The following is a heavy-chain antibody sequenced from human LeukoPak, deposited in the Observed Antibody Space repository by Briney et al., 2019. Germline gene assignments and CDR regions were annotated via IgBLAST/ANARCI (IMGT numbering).Heavy chain of an antibody. CDR2: ISSTGNTI. J-gene: IGHJ4*02. D-gene: IGHD3-10*01. Sequence: GGSLRLSCATSGFTFSSFEMNWVRQAPGKGLEWVSYISSTGNTIYYADSVKGRFTISRDNAKSSLYLRMNSLRAEDTAVYYCARDSSGNFIPDYFDYWGQGTLVTVS. V-gene: IGHV3-48*03. CDR3: ARDSSGNFIPDYFDY. CDR1: GFTFSSFE.